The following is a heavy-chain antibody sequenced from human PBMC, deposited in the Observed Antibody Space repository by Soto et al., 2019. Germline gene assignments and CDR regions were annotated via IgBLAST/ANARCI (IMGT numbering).Heavy chain of an antibody. J-gene: IGHJ5*02. CDR2: IYHTGNA. D-gene: IGHD3-22*01. CDR1: GDSISNSRFY. V-gene: IGHV4-39*01. CDR3: ARDFFDSSDYTTNWFDP. Sequence: SETLSLTCSVSGDSISNSRFYWAWIRQPPGEGLEWIGSIYHTGNAYYSPSLKSRVTISVDTSKNQFSLKLTSVTAADAALYYCARDFFDSSDYTTNWFDPWGQGTLVTV.